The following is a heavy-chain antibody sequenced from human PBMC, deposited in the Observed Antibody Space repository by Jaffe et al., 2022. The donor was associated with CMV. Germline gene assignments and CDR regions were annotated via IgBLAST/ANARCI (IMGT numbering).Heavy chain of an antibody. D-gene: IGHD3-22*01. V-gene: IGHV4-59*01. CDR3: ARIGSYYDSSGYDPHLAFDI. J-gene: IGHJ3*02. CDR1: GGSISSYY. Sequence: QVQLQESGPGLVKPSETLSLTCTVSGGSISSYYWSWIRQPPGKGLEWIGYIYYSGSTNYNPSLKSRVTISVDTSKNQFSLKLSSVTAADTAVYYCARIGSYYDSSGYDPHLAFDIWGQGTMVTVSS. CDR2: IYYSGST.